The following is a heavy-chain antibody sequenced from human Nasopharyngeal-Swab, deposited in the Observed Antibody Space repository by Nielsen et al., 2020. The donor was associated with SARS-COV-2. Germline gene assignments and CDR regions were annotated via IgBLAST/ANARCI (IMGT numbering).Heavy chain of an antibody. Sequence: GESLKISCAASGFTFSNYWMHWVRQAPGKGLEWVSSISGSGSYIYYADSVKGRFTISRDNAKNSLYLQMNSLRVEDTAVYYCGRQLRLGELSLYNEFDYWGQGTLVTVSS. CDR3: GRQLRLGELSLYNEFDY. D-gene: IGHD3-16*02. J-gene: IGHJ4*02. CDR2: ISGSGSYI. V-gene: IGHV3-21*01. CDR1: GFTFSNYW.